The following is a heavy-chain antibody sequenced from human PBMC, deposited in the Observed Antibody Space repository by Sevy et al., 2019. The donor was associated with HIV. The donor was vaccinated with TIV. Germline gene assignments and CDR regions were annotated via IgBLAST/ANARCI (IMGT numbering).Heavy chain of an antibody. V-gene: IGHV3-30*04. D-gene: IGHD2-15*01. J-gene: IGHJ6*02. CDR1: GLTFSSYP. CDR3: AREVAATRGMDV. Sequence: GGSLRLSCAASGLTFSSYPMHWVRKAPGKGLEGGAVISYDGSNKYYADSVKGRFTISRDNSKNTLYLQMNSLRAEDTAVYYCAREVAATRGMDVWGQGTTVTVSS. CDR2: ISYDGSNK.